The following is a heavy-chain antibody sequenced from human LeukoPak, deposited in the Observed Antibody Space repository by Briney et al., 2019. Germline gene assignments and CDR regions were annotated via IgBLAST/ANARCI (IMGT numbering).Heavy chain of an antibody. J-gene: IGHJ4*02. CDR3: ARVGRSGYYFDY. CDR1: GGSISSYY. D-gene: IGHD3-3*01. CDR2: IYYSGST. V-gene: IGHV4-59*01. Sequence: PSETLSLTCTASGGSISSYYWSWIRQPPGKGLEWIGYIYYSGSTNYNPSLKSRVTISVDTSKNQFSLKLSSVTAADTAVYYCARVGRSGYYFDYWGQGTLVTVSS.